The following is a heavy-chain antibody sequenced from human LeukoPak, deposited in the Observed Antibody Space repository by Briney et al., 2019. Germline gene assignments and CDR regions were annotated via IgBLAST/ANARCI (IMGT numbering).Heavy chain of an antibody. CDR2: INPSSGSA. D-gene: IGHD3-10*01. CDR3: ARDWAHGSFDY. V-gene: IGHV1-46*01. CDR1: GYTFSGYS. Sequence: ASVKVSCKASGYTFSGYSMHWVRQAPGQGPEWMGMINPSSGSATYAQKFQGSVTMTRDTSTTTLYMELSSLRSEGTAVYYCARDWAHGSFDYWGQGTPVIVSS. J-gene: IGHJ4*02.